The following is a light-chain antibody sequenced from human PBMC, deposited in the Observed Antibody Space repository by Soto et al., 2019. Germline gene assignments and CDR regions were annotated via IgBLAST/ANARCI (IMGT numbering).Light chain of an antibody. J-gene: IGLJ2*01. CDR2: EVS. CDR3: SAYISSSTLVL. CDR1: NSDIGAYDY. V-gene: IGLV2-14*01. Sequence: QSALTQPASVSGSPGQSITISCTGTNSDIGAYDYVSWYQQHAGKAPKVIIFEVSNRPSGVSSRFSGSKSGNTASLTISGLQAEDEADYYCSAYISSSTLVLFGGGTKLTVL.